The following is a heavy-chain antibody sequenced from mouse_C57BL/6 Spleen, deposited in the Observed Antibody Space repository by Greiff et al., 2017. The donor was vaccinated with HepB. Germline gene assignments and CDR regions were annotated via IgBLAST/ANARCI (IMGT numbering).Heavy chain of an antibody. D-gene: IGHD1-1*01. J-gene: IGHJ2*01. Sequence: EVKVVEPGGDLVKPGGSLKLSCAASGFTFSSYGMSWVRQTPDKRLEWVATISSGGSYTYYPDSVKGRFTISRDNAKNTLYLQMSSLKSEDTALYYCARHGYGSRTDYFDYWGQGTTLTVSS. CDR1: GFTFSSYG. CDR3: ARHGYGSRTDYFDY. V-gene: IGHV5-6*01. CDR2: ISSGGSYT.